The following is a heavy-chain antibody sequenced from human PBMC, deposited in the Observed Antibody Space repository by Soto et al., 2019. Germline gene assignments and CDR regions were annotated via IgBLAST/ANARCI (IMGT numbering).Heavy chain of an antibody. D-gene: IGHD3-10*01. CDR2: ISGSGGSGGGT. J-gene: IGHJ4*02. V-gene: IGHV3-23*01. CDR3: AKGRLLWFGEFDY. Sequence: EVQLLESGGGLVQPGGSLRLSCAASGFTFSSFAMSWVGQAPGKGLEWVSSISGSGGSGGGTYYAESVKGRFTISRDSSKNTLYLQMNSLRAEDTAVYYCAKGRLLWFGEFDYWGQGTLVTVSS. CDR1: GFTFSSFA.